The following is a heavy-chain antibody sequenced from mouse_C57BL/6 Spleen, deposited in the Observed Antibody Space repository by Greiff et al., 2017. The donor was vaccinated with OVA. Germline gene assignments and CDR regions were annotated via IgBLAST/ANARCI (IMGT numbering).Heavy chain of an antibody. J-gene: IGHJ2*01. CDR1: GFSLTSYG. CDR3: ARGGDGSSYDYFDY. D-gene: IGHD1-1*01. Sequence: VQLVESGPGLVKPSQSLSITCTVSGFSLTSYGVHWVRQSPGKGLEWLGVIWSGGSTDYNTAFISRLSISKDNSKSQVFFKMNRMLADDTAIYYCARGGDGSSYDYFDYWGQGTTLTVSS. V-gene: IGHV2-2*01. CDR2: IWSGGST.